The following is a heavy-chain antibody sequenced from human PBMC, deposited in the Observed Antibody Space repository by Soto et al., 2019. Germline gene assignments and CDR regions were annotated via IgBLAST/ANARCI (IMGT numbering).Heavy chain of an antibody. Sequence: GSLRLSCAASGFTFTRDSMNWVREAPGKGLEWVSSISSTTNYIYYGDSMKGRFTISRDNAKNSLYLEMNSLRAEDTAVYYCARESEDLTSNFDYWGQGTLVTVSS. CDR2: ISSTTNYI. CDR1: GFTFTRDS. V-gene: IGHV3-21*06. CDR3: ARESEDLTSNFDY. J-gene: IGHJ4*02.